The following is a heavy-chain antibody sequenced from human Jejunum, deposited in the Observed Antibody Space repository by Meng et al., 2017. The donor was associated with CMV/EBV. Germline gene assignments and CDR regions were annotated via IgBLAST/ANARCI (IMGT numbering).Heavy chain of an antibody. Sequence: QVQLVPSGAEVKKPGASVKVSCEASCFIFTSYAISWVRQAPGQGLQYMGWISAYNGNTNYAQELQGRVTMTTDTSTSTAYMELRNLRFDDTAVYYCARFYCSSTSCPHVLFDYWGQGTLVTVSS. D-gene: IGHD2-2*01. CDR3: ARFYCSSTSCPHVLFDY. CDR1: CFIFTSYA. V-gene: IGHV1-18*01. CDR2: ISAYNGNT. J-gene: IGHJ4*02.